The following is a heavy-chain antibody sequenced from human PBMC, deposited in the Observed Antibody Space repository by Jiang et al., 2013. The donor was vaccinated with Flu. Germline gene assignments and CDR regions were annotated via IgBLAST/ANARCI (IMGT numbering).Heavy chain of an antibody. CDR1: GGSITSSSYY. Sequence: PGLVKPSETLSLICTVSGGSITSSSYYWGWIRQPPGRGLEWIGTMYYTGTTYYNPSLKSRVTISVDTSKNQFSLKLSSVTAADTAVYYCARGGWKGSSIHDDYWGQGTLVTVSS. CDR3: ARGGWKGSSIHDDY. V-gene: IGHV4-39*07. D-gene: IGHD6-6*01. J-gene: IGHJ4*02. CDR2: MYYTGTT.